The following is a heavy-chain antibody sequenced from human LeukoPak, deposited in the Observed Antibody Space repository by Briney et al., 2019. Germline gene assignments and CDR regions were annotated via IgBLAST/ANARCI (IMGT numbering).Heavy chain of an antibody. D-gene: IGHD2-15*01. V-gene: IGHV3-21*01. Sequence: GSLKLSCAASGFTFSSYTMNWVRQAPGKGLEWVSSISSSSSYIYYADSVKGRFTISRDNAKNSLFLQMNSLRAEDTAVYYCASRGGTRLYYYYMDVWGKGTTVTVSS. CDR3: ASRGGTRLYYYYMDV. CDR1: GFTFSSYT. CDR2: ISSSSSYI. J-gene: IGHJ6*03.